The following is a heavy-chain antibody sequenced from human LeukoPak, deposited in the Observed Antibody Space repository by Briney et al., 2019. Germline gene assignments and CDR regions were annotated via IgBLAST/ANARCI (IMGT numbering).Heavy chain of an antibody. Sequence: SETLSLTCAVSGYSISSGYYWGWIRHPPGKGLEWIGSIYHSGSTYYNPSLKSRVTISVDTSKNQFSLKLSSVTAADTAVYYCARHPHYYDSSGYYLAWFDPWGQGTLVTVSS. CDR2: IYHSGST. V-gene: IGHV4-38-2*01. D-gene: IGHD3-22*01. J-gene: IGHJ5*02. CDR1: GYSISSGYY. CDR3: ARHPHYYDSSGYYLAWFDP.